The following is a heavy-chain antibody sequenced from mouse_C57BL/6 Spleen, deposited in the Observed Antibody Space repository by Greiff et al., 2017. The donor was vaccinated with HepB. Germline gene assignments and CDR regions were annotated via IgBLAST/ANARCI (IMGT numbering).Heavy chain of an antibody. Sequence: EVQLVESEGGLVQPGSSMKLSCTASGFTFSDYYMAWVRQVPEKGLEWVANINYDGSSTYYLDSLKSRFIISRDNAKNILYLQMSSLKSEDTATYYCARWGMISHWYFDVWGTGTTVTVSS. J-gene: IGHJ1*03. D-gene: IGHD2-3*01. CDR1: GFTFSDYY. V-gene: IGHV5-16*01. CDR2: INYDGSST. CDR3: ARWGMISHWYFDV.